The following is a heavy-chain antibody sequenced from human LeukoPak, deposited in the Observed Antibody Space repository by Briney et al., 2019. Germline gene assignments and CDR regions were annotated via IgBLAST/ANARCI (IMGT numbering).Heavy chain of an antibody. J-gene: IGHJ4*02. V-gene: IGHV3-23*01. D-gene: IGHD6-13*01. CDR1: GFTFSSYA. CDR2: ISGSGGST. CDR3: AKVCPSYSKYSSSRNDY. Sequence: GRSLRLSCAASGFTFSSYAMSWVRQAPGKGLEWVSAISGSGGSTYYADSVKGRFTIARDNSKNTLYLQMNSLRAEDTAVYYCAKVCPSYSKYSSSRNDYWGQGTLVTVSS.